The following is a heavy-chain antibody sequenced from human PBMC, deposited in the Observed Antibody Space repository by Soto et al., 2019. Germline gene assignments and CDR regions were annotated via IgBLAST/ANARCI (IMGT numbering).Heavy chain of an antibody. D-gene: IGHD3-22*01. J-gene: IGHJ6*02. Sequence: EVQLVESGGGLVKPGGSLRLSCAASGFTFSSYNMNWVRQAPGKELEWVSSISSSSSYIYYADSVKGRFTISRDNAKKSLYLQMNSLRAEDTAVYYCAGVVDYYDPYYYYGMDVWGQATTVTVSS. CDR1: GFTFSSYN. CDR3: AGVVDYYDPYYYYGMDV. CDR2: ISSSSSYI. V-gene: IGHV3-21*01.